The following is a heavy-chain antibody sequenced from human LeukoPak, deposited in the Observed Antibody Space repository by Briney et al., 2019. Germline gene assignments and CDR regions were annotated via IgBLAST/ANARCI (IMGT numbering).Heavy chain of an antibody. CDR1: GASISSYY. D-gene: IGHD6-19*01. CDR2: IYTSGNT. Sequence: SETLSLTCSVSGASISSYYWSWIRQPAGKGLEWIGRIYTSGNTNYNPSLKSRVTMSVDTSKNQFSLKLSSVTAADTAVYYCAREASSGRFDPWGQGTLVTVSS. V-gene: IGHV4-4*07. CDR3: AREASSGRFDP. J-gene: IGHJ5*02.